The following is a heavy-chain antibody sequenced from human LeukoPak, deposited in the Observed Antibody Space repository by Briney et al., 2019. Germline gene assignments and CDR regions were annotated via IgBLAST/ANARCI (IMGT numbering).Heavy chain of an antibody. Sequence: SETLSLTCTVSGGSISSYYWSWIRQPPGKGLEWIGYIYYRGNTNYNPSLKSRVTISEDTSKNQFSLKLSSVSAADTAVYYCVRDGGSGWTGFDYWGQGTLVTVSS. V-gene: IGHV4-59*01. CDR3: VRDGGSGWTGFDY. J-gene: IGHJ4*02. CDR1: GGSISSYY. CDR2: IYYRGNT. D-gene: IGHD6-19*01.